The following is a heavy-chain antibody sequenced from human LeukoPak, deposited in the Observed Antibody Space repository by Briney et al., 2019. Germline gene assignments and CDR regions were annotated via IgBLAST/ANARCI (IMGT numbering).Heavy chain of an antibody. CDR2: ISYDGSNK. J-gene: IGHJ4*02. CDR1: GFTFSSYA. D-gene: IGHD6-13*01. V-gene: IGHV3-30-3*01. CDR3: ARDAYSSSWFPDY. Sequence: GRPLRLSCAASGFTFSSYAMHWVRQAPGKGLEWVAVISYDGSNKYYADSVKGRFTISRDNSKNTLYLQMNSLRAEDTAVYYCARDAYSSSWFPDYWGQGTLVTVSS.